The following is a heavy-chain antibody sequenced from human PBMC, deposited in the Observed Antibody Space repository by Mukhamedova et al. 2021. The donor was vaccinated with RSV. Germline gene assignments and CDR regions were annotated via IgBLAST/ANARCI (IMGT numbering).Heavy chain of an antibody. CDR3: ARSGQWLVGGVY. V-gene: IGHV3-74*03. J-gene: IGHJ4*02. CDR2: IKSDGRSI. Sequence: GLVWVARIKSDGRSITYADSVKGRCTISRDNAKNTLYLQMNSLRVEDTAVYYCARSGQWLVGGVYWGQGTLVTVSS. D-gene: IGHD6-19*01.